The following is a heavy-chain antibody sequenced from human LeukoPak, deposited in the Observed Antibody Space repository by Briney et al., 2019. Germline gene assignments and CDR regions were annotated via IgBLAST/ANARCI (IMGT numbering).Heavy chain of an antibody. V-gene: IGHV4-61*01. D-gene: IGHD3-9*01. CDR2: IYYSGST. CDR3: AREGQYYDILTGYYVHNWFDP. CDR1: GASVSSGSYY. J-gene: IGHJ5*02. Sequence: SETLSLTCTVSGASVSSGSYYWSWIRQPPGKGLEWIGYIYYSGSTNYNPSLKSRVTISVDTSKNQFSLKLSSVTAADTAVYYCAREGQYYDILTGYYVHNWFDPWGQGTLVTVTS.